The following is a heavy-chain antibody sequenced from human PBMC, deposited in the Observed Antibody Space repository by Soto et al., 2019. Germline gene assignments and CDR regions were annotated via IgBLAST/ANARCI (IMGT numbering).Heavy chain of an antibody. CDR2: ISAYNDHT. CDR1: GYIMTTYG. V-gene: IGHV1-18*01. D-gene: IGHD1-1*01. CDR3: ARGTYFDH. J-gene: IGHJ4*02. Sequence: QVQLVQSGTEVKKPGASVKVSCKASGYIMTTYGVSWVRQAPGQGLEWVGWISAYNDHTNYAQKFQGRVTMTTDTSTSTAYMELRSLRSDDTAVYYCARGTYFDHWGQGTLVTVSS.